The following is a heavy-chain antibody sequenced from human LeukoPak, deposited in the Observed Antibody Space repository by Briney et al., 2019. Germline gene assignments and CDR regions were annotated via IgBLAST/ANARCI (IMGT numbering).Heavy chain of an antibody. CDR1: GFTFSSYA. CDR3: ARSHLDDYGEPEYFQH. CDR2: ISYDGSNK. Sequence: GRSLRLSCAASGFTFSSYAMHWVRQAPGKGLEWVAVISYDGSNKYYADSVKGRFTISRDNSKNTLYLQMNSLRAEDTAVYYCARSHLDDYGEPEYFQHWGQGTLVTVSS. J-gene: IGHJ1*01. V-gene: IGHV3-30-3*01. D-gene: IGHD4-17*01.